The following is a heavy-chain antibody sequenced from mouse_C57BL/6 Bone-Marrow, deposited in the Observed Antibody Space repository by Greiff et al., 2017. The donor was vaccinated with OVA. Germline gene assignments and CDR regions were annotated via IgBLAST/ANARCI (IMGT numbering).Heavy chain of an antibody. J-gene: IGHJ1*03. CDR1: GFTFTDYY. D-gene: IGHD1-1*01. CDR3: ASLVASYWYFDV. CDR2: IRNKANGYTT. V-gene: IGHV7-3*01. Sequence: EVKLVESGGGLVQPGGSLSLSCAASGFTFTDYYMSWVRQPPGKALEWLGFIRNKANGYTTEYSASVKGRFTISRDNSQSILYLQMNALRAEDSATYYCASLVASYWYFDVWGTGTTVTVSS.